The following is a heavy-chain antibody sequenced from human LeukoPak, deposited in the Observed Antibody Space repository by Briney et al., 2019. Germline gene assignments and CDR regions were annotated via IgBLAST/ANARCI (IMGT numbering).Heavy chain of an antibody. J-gene: IGHJ4*02. D-gene: IGHD3-22*01. V-gene: IGHV3-30*01. CDR3: ARVRYYYDSSGYYDLGY. Sequence: DSVKGRFTISRDNSKNTLYLQMNSLRAEDTAVYYCARVRYYYDSSGYYDLGYWGQGTLVTVSS.